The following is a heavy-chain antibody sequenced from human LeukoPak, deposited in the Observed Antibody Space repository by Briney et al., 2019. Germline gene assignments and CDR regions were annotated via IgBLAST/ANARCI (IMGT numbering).Heavy chain of an antibody. CDR3: ARDTGSSWYGAFDI. D-gene: IGHD6-13*01. Sequence: SSSGSTIYYADSVKGRFTISRDNAKNSLYLQMNSLRAEDTAVYYCARDTGSSWYGAFDIWGQGTMVTVSS. V-gene: IGHV3-48*03. CDR2: SSSGSTI. J-gene: IGHJ3*02.